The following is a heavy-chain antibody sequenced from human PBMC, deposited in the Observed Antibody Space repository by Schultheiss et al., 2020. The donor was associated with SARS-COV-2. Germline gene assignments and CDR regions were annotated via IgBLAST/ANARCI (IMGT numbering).Heavy chain of an antibody. D-gene: IGHD4-23*01. Sequence: GGSLRLSCQGSGYSFATYWLGWVRQMPGKGLEWMGVIYPADSDTRYTPSFEGQVTISVDKSTNTAYLQWDSVKASDTAMYYCARVLDYAGTTLFLQYWGQGTLVTVSS. CDR3: ARVLDYAGTTLFLQY. V-gene: IGHV5-51*01. CDR1: GYSFATYW. CDR2: IYPADSDT. J-gene: IGHJ1*01.